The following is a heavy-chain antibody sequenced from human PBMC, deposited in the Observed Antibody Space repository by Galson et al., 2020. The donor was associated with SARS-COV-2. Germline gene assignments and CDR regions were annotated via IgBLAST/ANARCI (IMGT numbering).Heavy chain of an antibody. D-gene: IGHD3-9*01. CDR3: ARDYYDNLTGNKIVFHY. CDR1: GFSLSTSGMC. V-gene: IGHV2-70*11. J-gene: IGHJ4*02. Sequence: SGPTLVTPTQTLTLTCTFSGFSLSTSGMCVIWIRQPPGKALEWLARIDWDDDKYYSTSLKTRLTISKDTSKNQVVLTMTNMDPVATATYYCARDYYDNLTGNKIVFHYWGQGTLVTVSS. CDR2: IDWDDDK.